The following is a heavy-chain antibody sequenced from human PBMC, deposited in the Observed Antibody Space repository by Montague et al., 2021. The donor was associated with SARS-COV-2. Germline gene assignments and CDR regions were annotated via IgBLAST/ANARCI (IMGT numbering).Heavy chain of an antibody. CDR2: ISWDDDK. CDR3: AHSSIAAAGTTRGRFDP. Sequence: PALVKPTQTLTLTCTFSGFSLSTSGVGVGWIRQPPGKALEWLAVISWDDDKRYSPSLKSGLTITKDTSKNQVVLTMTNMDPVDTATYYCAHSSIAAAGTTRGRFDPWGQGTLVTVSS. J-gene: IGHJ5*02. CDR1: GFSLSTSGVG. V-gene: IGHV2-5*02. D-gene: IGHD6-13*01.